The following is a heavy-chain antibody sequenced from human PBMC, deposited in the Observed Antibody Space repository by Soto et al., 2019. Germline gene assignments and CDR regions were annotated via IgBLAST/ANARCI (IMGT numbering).Heavy chain of an antibody. V-gene: IGHV4-34*01. D-gene: IGHD3-3*01. CDR3: ARGLLYYDFWSGYYGMDA. J-gene: IGHJ6*02. Sequence: SETLSLTCAVYGGSFSGYYWSWIRQPPGKGLEWIGEINHSGSTNYNPSLKSRVTISVDTSKNQFSLKLSSVTAADTAVYYCARGLLYYDFWSGYYGMDAWGQGTTVTVSS. CDR2: INHSGST. CDR1: GGSFSGYY.